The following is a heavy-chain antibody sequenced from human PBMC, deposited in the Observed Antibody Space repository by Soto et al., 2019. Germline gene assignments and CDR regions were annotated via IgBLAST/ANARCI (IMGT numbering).Heavy chain of an antibody. CDR1: GFIYSSCA. CDR3: VKDRSDTWSFDY. D-gene: IGHD2-8*02. CDR2: VSHDGTLY. V-gene: IGHV3-30*18. Sequence: QVQLVESGGGVVQPGRSLRLSCSASGFIYSSCAMHWVRQVPGKGLEWLAVVSHDGTLYPYADSVKGRFTISRDNSRKMLYLQMNSLRPDDTAVDYCVKDRSDTWSFDYWGEGTLVTVSS. J-gene: IGHJ4*02.